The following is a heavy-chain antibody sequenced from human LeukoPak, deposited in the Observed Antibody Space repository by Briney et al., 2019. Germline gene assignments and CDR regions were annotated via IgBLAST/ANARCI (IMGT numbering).Heavy chain of an antibody. CDR3: ARLGGYDSLTVDY. V-gene: IGHV4-38-2*01. J-gene: IGHJ4*02. CDR1: GYSISSGYY. Sequence: SETLSLTCAVSGYSISSGYYWGWIRQPPGKGLEWIGSICHSGSTYYNPSLKSRVTISVDTSKNQFSLKLSSVTAADTAVYYCARLGGYDSLTVDYWGQGTLVTVSS. CDR2: ICHSGST. D-gene: IGHD3-9*01.